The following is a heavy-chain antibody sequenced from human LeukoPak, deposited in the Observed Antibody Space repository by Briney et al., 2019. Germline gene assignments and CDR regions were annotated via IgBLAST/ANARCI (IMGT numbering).Heavy chain of an antibody. CDR3: ARFSNSADPLRY. Sequence: PGESLKISCKGFGYSFTTYWIGWVRQLPGKGLEWMGVIYPGDSDTRYSPSLQGQVTISADKSISTAFLQWSSLKASDTAMYYCARFSNSADPLRYWGQGTLVTVSS. J-gene: IGHJ4*02. CDR2: IYPGDSDT. D-gene: IGHD6-6*01. V-gene: IGHV5-51*01. CDR1: GYSFTTYW.